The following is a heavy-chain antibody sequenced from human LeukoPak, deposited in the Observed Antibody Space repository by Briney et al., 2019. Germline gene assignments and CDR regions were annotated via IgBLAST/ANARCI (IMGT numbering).Heavy chain of an antibody. Sequence: GGSLRLSCAASGFTFSSYSMNWVRQAPGKGLEWVSSISGSSSYIYYADSVKGRFTISRHNAKNSLYLQMNSLRAEDTAVYYCAKGGYSIAAYYYYYYMDVWGKGTTVTVSS. D-gene: IGHD6-25*01. V-gene: IGHV3-21*04. CDR2: ISGSSSYI. CDR1: GFTFSSYS. J-gene: IGHJ6*03. CDR3: AKGGYSIAAYYYYYYMDV.